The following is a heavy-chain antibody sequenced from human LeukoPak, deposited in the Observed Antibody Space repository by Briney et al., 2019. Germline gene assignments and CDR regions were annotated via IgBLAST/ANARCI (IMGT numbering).Heavy chain of an antibody. D-gene: IGHD4-17*01. Sequence: SETLSLTCTVSGGSISNYYWTWIRQPPGKGLEWIGFISYSGNTNYNPSLKSRVTISLDTSKNQFSLKLISVTAADTAVYYCARGPHWVTGDYDAFDIWGQGTMVTVSS. CDR1: GGSISNYY. CDR3: ARGPHWVTGDYDAFDI. V-gene: IGHV4-59*01. J-gene: IGHJ3*02. CDR2: ISYSGNT.